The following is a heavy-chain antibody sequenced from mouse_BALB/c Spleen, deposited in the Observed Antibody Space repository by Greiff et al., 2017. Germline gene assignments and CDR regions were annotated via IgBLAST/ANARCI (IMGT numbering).Heavy chain of an antibody. D-gene: IGHD4-1*01. CDR2: ISSGGSYT. V-gene: IGHV5-6*01. CDR3: AKTGTDYAMDY. J-gene: IGHJ4*01. CDR1: GFTFSSYG. Sequence: EVQLVESGGDLVKPGGSLKLSCAASGFTFSSYGMSWVRQTPDKRLEWVATISSGGSYTYYPDSVKGRFTISRDNAKNTLYLQMSSLKSEDTAIYYCAKTGTDYAMDYWGQGTSVTVSS.